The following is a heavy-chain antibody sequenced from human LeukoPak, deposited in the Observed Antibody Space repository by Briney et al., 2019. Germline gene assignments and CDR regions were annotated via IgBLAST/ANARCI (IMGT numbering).Heavy chain of an antibody. V-gene: IGHV4-31*03. J-gene: IGHJ3*02. D-gene: IGHD4-17*01. Sequence: SQTLSLTCTVSGVSISSGGYYWSWIRQHPGKGLKWIGYIYYSGSTYYNPSLKSRVTISVDTSKNQFSLKLSSVTAADTAVYYCAREPHVDYGDYPHAFDIWGQGTMVTVSS. CDR1: GVSISSGGYY. CDR2: IYYSGST. CDR3: AREPHVDYGDYPHAFDI.